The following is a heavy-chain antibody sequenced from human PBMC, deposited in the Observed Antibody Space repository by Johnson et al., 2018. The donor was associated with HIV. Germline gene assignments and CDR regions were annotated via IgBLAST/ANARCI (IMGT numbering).Heavy chain of an antibody. CDR2: ISSDGSIK. CDR3: AKEGSGYFHAFDS. CDR1: GFTFSSYA. Sequence: QVQLVESGGGVVQPGRSLRLSCAASGFTFSSYAMNWVRQAPGKGLQWVGIISSDGSIKYYADSVKGRFTISRDNSKNTLYLQMNSLRAEDTAVYYCAKEGSGYFHAFDSWGQGTMVTVSS. J-gene: IGHJ3*02. V-gene: IGHV3-30*01. D-gene: IGHD3-22*01.